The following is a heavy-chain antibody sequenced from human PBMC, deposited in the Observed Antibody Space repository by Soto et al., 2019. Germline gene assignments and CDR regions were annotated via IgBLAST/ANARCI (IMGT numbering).Heavy chain of an antibody. D-gene: IGHD1-7*01. J-gene: IGHJ6*02. V-gene: IGHV1-58*01. CDR1: GFTFTSSA. CDR3: AAEGVPGTPTSYYYYYGMDV. Sequence: SVKVSCKASGFTFTSSAVQWVRQARGQGLEWIGWIVVGSGNTNYAQKFQERVTITRDMSTSTAYMELSSLRSEDTAVYYCAAEGVPGTPTSYYYYYGMDVCGQGTTVTVSS. CDR2: IVVGSGNT.